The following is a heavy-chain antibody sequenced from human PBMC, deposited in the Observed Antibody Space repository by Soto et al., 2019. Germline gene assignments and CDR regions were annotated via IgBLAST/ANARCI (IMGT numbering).Heavy chain of an antibody. CDR2: VYYSGST. Sequence: PSETLSLTCTVSGGSISSDDYYWSWIRQPPGKGLEWIGYVYYSGSTYYNPSLKSRVSISVDTSKNQFSLKLSSVTAADTAVYYCATVSRTVSYYYYGMDVWGQGTTVTAP. CDR1: GGSISSDDYY. CDR3: ATVSRTVSYYYYGMDV. D-gene: IGHD3-16*01. V-gene: IGHV4-30-4*01. J-gene: IGHJ6*02.